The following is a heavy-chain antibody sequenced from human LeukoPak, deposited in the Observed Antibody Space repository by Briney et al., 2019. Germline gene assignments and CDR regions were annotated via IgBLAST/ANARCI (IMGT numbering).Heavy chain of an antibody. CDR3: AIDPSTYYDILTRAAFDI. D-gene: IGHD3-9*01. CDR1: GFTFCSYA. V-gene: IGHV3-30-3*01. Sequence: GGSLRLSSAATGFTFCSYAMHWVPQAPGKGLKGVAVISYDGSNKYYADSVKSRFTISRDNSKDTLYLQMNSLRAEDTAVYYCAIDPSTYYDILTRAAFDIWGQGTMVTVSS. J-gene: IGHJ3*02. CDR2: ISYDGSNK.